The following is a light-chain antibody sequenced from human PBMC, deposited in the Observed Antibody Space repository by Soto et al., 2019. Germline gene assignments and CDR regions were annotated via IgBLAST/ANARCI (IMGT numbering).Light chain of an antibody. Sequence: QSVLTQPASVSGSPGQSITISCAGTNSDIGRCNYVSWYQQHPGEAPKLLIYEVSNRPSGISHRFSGSKSGNTASLTISGLQAEDEGDYYCSSYTNTAALAVFGEGTKLTVL. CDR1: NSDIGRCNY. CDR3: SSYTNTAALAV. J-gene: IGLJ3*02. CDR2: EVS. V-gene: IGLV2-14*01.